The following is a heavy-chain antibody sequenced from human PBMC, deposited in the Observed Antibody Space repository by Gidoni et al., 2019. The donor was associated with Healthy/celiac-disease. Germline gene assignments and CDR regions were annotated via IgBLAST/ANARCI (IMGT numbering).Heavy chain of an antibody. J-gene: IGHJ3*02. CDR3: AKGPYYYDSSGIKGGAFDI. D-gene: IGHD3-22*01. V-gene: IGHV3-9*01. CDR2: ISWNSGSI. CDR1: GFTFDDYA. Sequence: EVQLVESGGGLVQPGRSLRLSCAASGFTFDDYAMHWVRQAPGKGLEWVAGISWNSGSIGDADSVKGRFTISRDNAKNSLYLQMNSLRAEDTALYYCAKGPYYYDSSGIKGGAFDIWGQGTMVTVSS.